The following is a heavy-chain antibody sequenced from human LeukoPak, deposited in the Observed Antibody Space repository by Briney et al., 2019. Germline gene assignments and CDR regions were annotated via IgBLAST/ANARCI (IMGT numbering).Heavy chain of an antibody. J-gene: IGHJ4*02. V-gene: IGHV4-61*02. D-gene: IGHD3-10*01. Sequence: PSETLSLTCTVSGGSISSGNYHWIWIRQPAGKGLEWIGRIYSSGNTNYNPSLKSRVSMSVDTSKNQFSLNLSSVTAADTAVYYCAGTYYFGSGSYRVFDYWGQGTLVTVSS. CDR1: GGSISSGNYH. CDR2: IYSSGNT. CDR3: AGTYYFGSGSYRVFDY.